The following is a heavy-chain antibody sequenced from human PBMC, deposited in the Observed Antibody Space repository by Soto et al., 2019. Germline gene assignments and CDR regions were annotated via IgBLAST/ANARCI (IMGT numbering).Heavy chain of an antibody. J-gene: IGHJ4*02. CDR1: GFTFTTYS. CDR2: IGSAGDT. Sequence: EVQWLESGGDLVQPGGSLRLSCVVSGFTFTTYSMNWVRQAPGKGLEWVSVIGSAGDTYYADSVKGRFTISSDNSKKRVYLQMDSLRSDDTAVYYCANRPPYTTAWYYFDSWGQGTLVTVSS. V-gene: IGHV3-23*01. CDR3: ANRPPYTTAWYYFDS. D-gene: IGHD3-16*01.